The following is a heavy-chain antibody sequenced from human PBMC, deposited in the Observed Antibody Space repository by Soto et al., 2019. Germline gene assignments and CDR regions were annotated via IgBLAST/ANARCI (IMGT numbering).Heavy chain of an antibody. D-gene: IGHD3-22*01. CDR3: TTGPYYYDSSGYPKSIDY. V-gene: IGHV3-15*07. CDR2: IKSKTDGGTT. J-gene: IGHJ4*02. Sequence: EVQLVESGGGLVKPGGSLRLSCAASGFTFSNAWMNWVRQAPGKGLEWVGRIKSKTDGGTTDYAAPVKGRFTISRDDSKNTLYLQMNSLKNEDTAVYYCTTGPYYYDSSGYPKSIDYWGQGTLVTVSS. CDR1: GFTFSNAW.